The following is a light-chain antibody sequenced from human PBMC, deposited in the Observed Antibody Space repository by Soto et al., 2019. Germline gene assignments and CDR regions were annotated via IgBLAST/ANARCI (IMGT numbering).Light chain of an antibody. CDR1: LSVLYSSNDKRY. Sequence: DIVMTQSPDSLAVSLGERATINCKSSLSVLYSSNDKRYLAWYQQKPGQPPKLLIYWASTRESGVPDRFSGSGSGTDFTLTISSLQAEDVAFYYGQQYYSAPWTFGQGTKVEIK. J-gene: IGKJ1*01. V-gene: IGKV4-1*01. CDR3: QQYYSAPWT. CDR2: WAS.